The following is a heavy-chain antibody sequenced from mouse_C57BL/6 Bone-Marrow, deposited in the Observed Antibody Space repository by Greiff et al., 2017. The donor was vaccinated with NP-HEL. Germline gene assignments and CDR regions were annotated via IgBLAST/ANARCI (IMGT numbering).Heavy chain of an antibody. Sequence: EVKLVESGGGLVKPGGSLKLSCAASGFTFSSYAMSWVRQTPEKRLEWVATISDGGSYTYYPDNVKGRFTISRDNAKNNLYLQMSHLKSEDTAMYYCARERYYYGSSGAMDYWGQGTSVTVSS. D-gene: IGHD1-1*01. CDR2: ISDGGSYT. V-gene: IGHV5-4*01. CDR3: ARERYYYGSSGAMDY. J-gene: IGHJ4*01. CDR1: GFTFSSYA.